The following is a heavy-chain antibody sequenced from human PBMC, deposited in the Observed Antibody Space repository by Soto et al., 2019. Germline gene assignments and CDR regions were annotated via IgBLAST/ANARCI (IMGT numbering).Heavy chain of an antibody. CDR3: AREGGYCSSTSCYHYYHGMDV. CDR1: GYTFTGYY. J-gene: IGHJ6*02. V-gene: IGHV1-2*04. Sequence: ASVKVSCKASGYTFTGYYMHWVRQAPGQGLEWMGWINPNSGGTNYAQKFQGWVTMTRDTSISTAYMELSRLRSDDTAVYYCAREGGYCSSTSCYHYYHGMDVWGQGTTVTVSS. D-gene: IGHD2-2*01. CDR2: INPNSGGT.